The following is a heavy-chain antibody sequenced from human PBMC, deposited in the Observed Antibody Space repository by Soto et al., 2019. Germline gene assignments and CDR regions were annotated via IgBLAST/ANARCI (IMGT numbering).Heavy chain of an antibody. CDR3: AREVETGTTEDSYYGMDV. D-gene: IGHD1-7*01. J-gene: IGHJ6*02. V-gene: IGHV3-21*01. CDR1: GFTFSSYS. CDR2: ISSSSSYI. Sequence: GGSLRLSCAASGFTFSSYSMNWVRQAPGKGLEWVSSISSSSSYIYYADSVKGRFTISRDNAKNSLYLQMNSLRAEDTAVYYCAREVETGTTEDSYYGMDVWGQGTTVTVAS.